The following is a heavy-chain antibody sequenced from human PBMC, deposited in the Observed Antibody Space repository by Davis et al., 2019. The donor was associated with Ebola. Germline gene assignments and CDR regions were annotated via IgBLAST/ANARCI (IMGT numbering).Heavy chain of an antibody. CDR3: ATSESFFDYAAYFHY. CDR1: GFIFSTYW. J-gene: IGHJ4*02. CDR2: ISSSSSYI. Sequence: PGGSLRLSCKASGFIFSTYWMSWVRQAPGKGLEWVSSISSSSSYIYYADSLKGRFTISRDNAKNSLYLQMNSLKAEDTAVYFCATSESFFDYAAYFHYWGQGTLLTVSS. V-gene: IGHV3-21*06. D-gene: IGHD3-16*01.